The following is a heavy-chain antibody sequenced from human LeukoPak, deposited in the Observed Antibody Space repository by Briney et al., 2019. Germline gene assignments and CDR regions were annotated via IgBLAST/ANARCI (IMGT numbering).Heavy chain of an antibody. V-gene: IGHV3-48*03. Sequence: GGSLRLSCAASGFTFSSYEMNWVRQAPGKGLEGVSYISSSGSTIYYADSVKGRFTISRDNSKNTLYLQMNSLRAEDTAVYYCARVAIWQLDYWGQGTLVTVSS. CDR3: ARVAIWQLDY. CDR1: GFTFSSYE. CDR2: ISSSGSTI. J-gene: IGHJ4*02. D-gene: IGHD2-21*01.